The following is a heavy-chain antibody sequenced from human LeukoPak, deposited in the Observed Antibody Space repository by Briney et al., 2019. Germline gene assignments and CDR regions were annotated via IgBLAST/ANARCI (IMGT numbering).Heavy chain of an antibody. CDR1: GFTFSSYS. Sequence: GGSLRLSCAASGFTFSSYSMNWVRQAPGKGLEWVSAISGSGGSTYYADSVKGRFTISRDNSKNTLYLQMNSLRAEDTAVYYCAKDPVGTMTPYWGQGTLVTVSS. V-gene: IGHV3-23*01. J-gene: IGHJ4*02. CDR2: ISGSGGST. CDR3: AKDPVGTMTPY. D-gene: IGHD3-22*01.